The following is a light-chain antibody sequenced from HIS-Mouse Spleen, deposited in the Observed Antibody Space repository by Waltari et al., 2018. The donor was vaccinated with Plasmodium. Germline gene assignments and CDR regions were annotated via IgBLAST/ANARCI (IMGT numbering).Light chain of an antibody. V-gene: IGLV3-1*01. J-gene: IGLJ2*01. CDR2: QDS. Sequence: SYELTQPPSVSVSPVQTASITSSGDKLGDKYACWYQQKPGQSPVLVIYQDSKRPSGIPERFSGSNSRNTATLTISGTQAMDEADYYCQAWDSSTVVFGGGTKLTVL. CDR3: QAWDSSTVV. CDR1: KLGDKY.